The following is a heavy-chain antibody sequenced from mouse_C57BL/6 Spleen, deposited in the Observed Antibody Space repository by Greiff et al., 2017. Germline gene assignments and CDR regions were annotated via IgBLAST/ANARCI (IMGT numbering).Heavy chain of an antibody. D-gene: IGHD1-1*02. CDR3: TGPGGSPEY. Sequence: EVKLLESGGGLVQPGGSMKLSCVASGFTFSNYWMNWVRQSPEQGLEWVAQIRLKSDNYATHYAESVKGRFTISRDDSKSSVYLQLNHLRAEDTGIYYCTGPGGSPEYWGEGTTLTVSS. CDR1: GFTFSNYW. J-gene: IGHJ2*01. V-gene: IGHV6-3*01. CDR2: IRLKSDNYAT.